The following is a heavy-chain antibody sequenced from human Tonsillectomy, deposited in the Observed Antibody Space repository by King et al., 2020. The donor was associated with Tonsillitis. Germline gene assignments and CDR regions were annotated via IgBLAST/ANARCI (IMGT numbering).Heavy chain of an antibody. J-gene: IGHJ4*02. V-gene: IGHV4-30-2*01. CDR2: IYHSGST. Sequence: LQLQESGSGLVKPSQTLSLTCAVSGGSISSGGYSWSWIRQPPGQGLEWIVYIYHSGSTYYNPSLKSRVTISVDRSKNQFSLKLSSVTAADTAVYYCARKKVHFDYWGQGTLVTVSS. D-gene: IGHD4/OR15-4a*01. CDR1: GGSISSGGYS. CDR3: ARKKVHFDY.